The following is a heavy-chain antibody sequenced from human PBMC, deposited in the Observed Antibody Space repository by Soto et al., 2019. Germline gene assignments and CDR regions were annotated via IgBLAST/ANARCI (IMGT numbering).Heavy chain of an antibody. CDR3: ARERGVLSEAFDI. CDR2: TYYRSKWYN. CDR1: GDSVSSNSAA. V-gene: IGHV6-1*01. J-gene: IGHJ3*02. Sequence: SQTLSLTCAISGDSVSSNSAAWNWLRQSPSRCLEWLGRTYYRSKWYNDYVVSVKSRITINPDTYKNQFSLQLNSVTPEDTAVYYCARERGVLSEAFDIWGQGTVVTVSS. D-gene: IGHD3-10*01.